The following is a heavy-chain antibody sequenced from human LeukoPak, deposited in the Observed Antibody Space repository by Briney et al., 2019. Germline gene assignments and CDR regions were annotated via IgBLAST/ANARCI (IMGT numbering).Heavy chain of an antibody. CDR1: GGSFSGYY. D-gene: IGHD4-17*01. V-gene: IGHV4-34*01. CDR2: INHSGST. CDR3: ASFGDSRSYFDY. Sequence: SETLSLTCAVYGGSFSGYYWRWIRQPPGKGLEWIGEINHSGSTNHNPSLKSRVTISVDTSKNQFSLKLSSVTAADTAVYYCASFGDSRSYFDYWGQGTLVTVSS. J-gene: IGHJ4*02.